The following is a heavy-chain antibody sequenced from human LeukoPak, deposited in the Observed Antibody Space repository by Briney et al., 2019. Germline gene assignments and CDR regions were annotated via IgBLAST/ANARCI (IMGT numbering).Heavy chain of an antibody. CDR1: GXSISSGGYY. J-gene: IGHJ3*02. CDR2: IYYSGST. D-gene: IGHD5-24*01. Sequence: SQTLSLTCTVSGXSISSGGYYWSWIRQHPGKGLEWIGYIYYSGSTYYNPSLKSRVTISVDTSKNQFSLKLSSVTAADTAVYYCARSRPIDGAFDIWGQGTMVTVSS. CDR3: ARSRPIDGAFDI. V-gene: IGHV4-31*03.